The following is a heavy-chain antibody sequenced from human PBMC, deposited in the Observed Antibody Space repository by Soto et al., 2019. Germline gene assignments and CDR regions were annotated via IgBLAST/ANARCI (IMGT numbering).Heavy chain of an antibody. Sequence: ASVKVSCKDSGYSFSSNGRTWVRQAPRQGLEWLGWISPYNDDTKYAQRLQGRVTMTTDTSTRTAYMDIRGLRSDDTAIYYCARGGYYDSSGARNYHYYGMDVWGQGTTVTVSS. CDR3: ARGGYYDSSGARNYHYYGMDV. V-gene: IGHV1-18*01. D-gene: IGHD3-22*01. CDR1: GYSFSSNG. CDR2: ISPYNDDT. J-gene: IGHJ6*02.